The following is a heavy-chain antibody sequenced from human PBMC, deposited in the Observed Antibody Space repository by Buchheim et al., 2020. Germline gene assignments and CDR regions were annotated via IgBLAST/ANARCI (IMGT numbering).Heavy chain of an antibody. CDR3: ARASTVTSYYSFYYMDV. Sequence: QVQLVESGGGLGKPGGSLRLSCVASGFTFSDYYMTWIRQAPGKGLEWVSYITNSGDRKYYDDSVRGRFTISRDKANKSLYLQINSLRAEDTAVYYCARASTVTSYYSFYYMDVWGKGTT. J-gene: IGHJ6*03. CDR1: GFTFSDYY. V-gene: IGHV3-11*01. D-gene: IGHD4-17*01. CDR2: ITNSGDRK.